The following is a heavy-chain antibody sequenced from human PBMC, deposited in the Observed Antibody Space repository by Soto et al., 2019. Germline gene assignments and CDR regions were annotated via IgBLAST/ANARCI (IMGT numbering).Heavy chain of an antibody. D-gene: IGHD6-13*01. Sequence: AGGSLRLSCAASGFTFSSYGMHWVRQAPGKGLEWVAVIWYDGSNKYYADSVKGRFTISRDNSKNTLYLQMNSLRAEDTAVYYCASIGIAAAGTNFDYWGQGTLVTVSS. V-gene: IGHV3-33*01. J-gene: IGHJ4*02. CDR1: GFTFSSYG. CDR2: IWYDGSNK. CDR3: ASIGIAAAGTNFDY.